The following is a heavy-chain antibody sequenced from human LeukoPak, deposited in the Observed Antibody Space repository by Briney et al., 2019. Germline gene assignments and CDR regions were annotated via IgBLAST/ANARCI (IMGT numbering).Heavy chain of an antibody. Sequence: PLETLSHTCTVSGGSITGYYWNWIRQPPGKGLEWIGYISVSGSTNYNPSLKSRVTMSVDSSNTEFSLRLNSVTAADTAVYYCARVFRGAVTSNWFDPWGQGTLVTVSS. J-gene: IGHJ5*02. V-gene: IGHV4-59*01. D-gene: IGHD4-17*01. CDR1: GGSITGYY. CDR2: ISVSGST. CDR3: ARVFRGAVTSNWFDP.